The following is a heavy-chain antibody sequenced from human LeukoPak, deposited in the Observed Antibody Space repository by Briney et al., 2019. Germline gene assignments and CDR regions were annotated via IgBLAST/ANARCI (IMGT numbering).Heavy chain of an antibody. Sequence: SSETLSLTCTVSGGSISSYYWSWIRQPAGKGLEWIGRIYTSGSTNYNPSLKSRVTMSVDTSKNQFSLKLSSVTAADTAVYYCARFSNYYESSGPPRPLFDYWGQGTLVTVSS. D-gene: IGHD3-22*01. CDR2: IYTSGST. CDR1: GGSISSYY. CDR3: ARFSNYYESSGPPRPLFDY. V-gene: IGHV4-4*07. J-gene: IGHJ4*02.